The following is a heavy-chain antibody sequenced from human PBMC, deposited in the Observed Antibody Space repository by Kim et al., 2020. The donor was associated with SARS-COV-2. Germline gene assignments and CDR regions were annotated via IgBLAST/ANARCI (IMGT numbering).Heavy chain of an antibody. CDR1: GFTFSSSA. D-gene: IGHD3-22*01. V-gene: IGHV1-58*01. CDR3: AADSSGYWGDAFDI. CDR2: IVVGSGNT. Sequence: SVKVSCKASGFTFSSSAVQWVRQARGQRLEWIGWIVVGSGNTNYAQKFQERVTITRDMSTSTAYMELSSLRSEDTAVYYCAADSSGYWGDAFDIWGQGTMVTVSS. J-gene: IGHJ3*02.